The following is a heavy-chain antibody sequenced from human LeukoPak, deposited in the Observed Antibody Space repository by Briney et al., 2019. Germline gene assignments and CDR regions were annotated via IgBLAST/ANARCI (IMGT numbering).Heavy chain of an antibody. D-gene: IGHD6-13*01. CDR1: GYSFIDYY. J-gene: IGHJ1*01. CDR3: ARIGISARGTNFHH. V-gene: IGHV1-2*02. Sequence: ASVKVSCTTSGYSFIDYYIHWVRQAPGQGLEWMGWINSNSADTNYAQNFQGRVTMTRDTSISTAYMELSRLRSDDTALYYCARIGISARGTNFHHWGQGTLVTVSS. CDR2: INSNSADT.